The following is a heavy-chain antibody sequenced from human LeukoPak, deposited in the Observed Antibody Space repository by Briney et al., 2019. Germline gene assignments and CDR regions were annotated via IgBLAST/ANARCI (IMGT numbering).Heavy chain of an antibody. CDR1: GGSISSSSYY. D-gene: IGHD6-25*01. J-gene: IGHJ3*02. CDR2: IYYSGST. Sequence: SETLSLTCTVSGGSISSSSYYWGWIRQPPGKGLEWIGSIYYSGSTYYNPSLKSRVTISVDTSKNQFSLKLSSVTAADTAVYYCARDHRGYDAFDIWGQGTMVTVSS. CDR3: ARDHRGYDAFDI. V-gene: IGHV4-39*07.